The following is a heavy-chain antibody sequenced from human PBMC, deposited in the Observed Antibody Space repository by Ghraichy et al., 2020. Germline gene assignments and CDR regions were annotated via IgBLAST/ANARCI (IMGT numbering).Heavy chain of an antibody. J-gene: IGHJ5*02. CDR1: GGSFSGYY. CDR2: INHSGST. Sequence: SETLSLTCAVYGGSFSGYYWSWIRQPPGKGLEWIGEINHSGSTNYNPSLKSRVTISVDTSKNQFSLKLSSVTAADTAVYYCARGWSSGWRAWGQGTLVTVPS. CDR3: ARGWSSGWRA. V-gene: IGHV4-34*01. D-gene: IGHD6-19*01.